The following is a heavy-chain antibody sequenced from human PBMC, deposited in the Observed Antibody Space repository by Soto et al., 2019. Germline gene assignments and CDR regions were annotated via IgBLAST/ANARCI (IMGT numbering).Heavy chain of an antibody. CDR3: ARPPYNWNDGMFFDY. CDR1: GYSFTSYW. J-gene: IGHJ4*02. V-gene: IGHV5-51*01. Sequence: GESLKISCKGSGYSFTSYWIGWVRQMPGKGLEWIGIIYPGDSDTRYSPSFQGQVTISADKSISTAYLQWSSLKASDTAMYYCARPPYNWNDGMFFDYWGQGTLVTVSS. CDR2: IYPGDSDT. D-gene: IGHD1-1*01.